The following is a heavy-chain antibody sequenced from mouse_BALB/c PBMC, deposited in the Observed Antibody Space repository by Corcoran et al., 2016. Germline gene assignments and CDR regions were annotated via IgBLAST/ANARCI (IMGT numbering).Heavy chain of an antibody. CDR2: IDPENGNT. CDR1: GFNIKDTY. J-gene: IGHJ4*01. V-gene: IGHV14-3*02. D-gene: IGHD2-1*01. CDR3: PYGNYVALDY. Sequence: EEQLQQCRAELLKQGAADKVSCTASGFNIKDTYMHWVKQRREQCQEWLGRIDPENGNTKYDPKFQGKATITADTSSNTAYLQLSSLTTEDTAVYYCPYGNYVALDYWGQETSVTVAS.